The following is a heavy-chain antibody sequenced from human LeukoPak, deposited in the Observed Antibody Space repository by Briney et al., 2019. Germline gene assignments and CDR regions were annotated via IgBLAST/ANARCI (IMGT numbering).Heavy chain of an antibody. D-gene: IGHD3-10*01. V-gene: IGHV3-73*01. CDR2: IRSTANGYAT. Sequence: GGSLRLSCAASGFTFSGSALHWVRQASGKGLEWVGRIRSTANGYATAYAASVKGRFTISRDDSKNTAYLQMDSLKTEDTVVYYCTGNYYGSWSYADFDYWGQGTLVTVSS. CDR1: GFTFSGSA. CDR3: TGNYYGSWSYADFDY. J-gene: IGHJ4*02.